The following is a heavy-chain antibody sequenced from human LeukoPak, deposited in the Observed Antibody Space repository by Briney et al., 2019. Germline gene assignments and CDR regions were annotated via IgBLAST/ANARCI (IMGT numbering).Heavy chain of an antibody. CDR1: GFTFSDYY. Sequence: KPGGSLRLSCAVSGFTFSDYYMSWIRQAPGKGLEWVSYISSGGSTISHADSVKGRFTISRDNAENSLYLQMNSLRAEDTAVYYCARRPAAGRCFDYWGQGTLVTVSS. J-gene: IGHJ4*02. V-gene: IGHV3-11*01. CDR3: ARRPAAGRCFDY. D-gene: IGHD6-13*01. CDR2: ISSGGSTI.